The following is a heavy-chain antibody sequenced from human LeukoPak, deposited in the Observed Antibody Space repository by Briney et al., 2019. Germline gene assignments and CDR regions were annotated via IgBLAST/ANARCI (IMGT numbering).Heavy chain of an antibody. CDR1: GFTFSTYW. D-gene: IGHD7-27*01. CDR2: IKPDGSQI. V-gene: IGHV3-7*01. Sequence: GGSLRPSCAASGFTFSTYWMTWVRQAPGKGLEWVANIKPDGSQIYYVDSVKGRFTISRDNAKNSLYLQMNSLRAEDTAVYYCARDLNWETYWGQGTLVTVSS. CDR3: ARDLNWETY. J-gene: IGHJ4*02.